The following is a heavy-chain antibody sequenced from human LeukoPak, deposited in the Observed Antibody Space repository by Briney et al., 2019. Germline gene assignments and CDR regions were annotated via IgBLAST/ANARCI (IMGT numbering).Heavy chain of an antibody. V-gene: IGHV3-9*01. CDR1: GFTFSSYA. Sequence: PGGSLRLSCAASGFTFSSYAMSWVRQAPGKGLEWVSGISWNSGSIGYADSVKGRFTISRDNAKNSLYLQMNSLRAEDTALYYCAKNGARSGGSRYSGNWFDPWGQGTLVTVSS. J-gene: IGHJ5*02. CDR3: AKNGARSGGSRYSGNWFDP. CDR2: ISWNSGSI. D-gene: IGHD2-15*01.